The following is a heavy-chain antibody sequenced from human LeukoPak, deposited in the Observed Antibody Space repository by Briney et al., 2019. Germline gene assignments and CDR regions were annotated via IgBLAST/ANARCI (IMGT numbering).Heavy chain of an antibody. D-gene: IGHD1-26*01. CDR3: AKAAWGATWSYDY. V-gene: IGHV3-23*01. J-gene: IGHJ4*02. Sequence: TGRSLRLSCATSGFTFSNYAMSWVRQAPGKGLEWVSSISGSGATTYDADSVKGRFTISRDNSKNTLYLQMNSLRAEDTAAYYCAKAAWGATWSYDYWGQGTLVTVSS. CDR1: GFTFSNYA. CDR2: ISGSGATT.